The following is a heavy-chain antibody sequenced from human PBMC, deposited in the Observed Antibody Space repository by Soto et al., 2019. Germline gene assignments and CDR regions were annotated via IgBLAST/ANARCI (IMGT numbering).Heavy chain of an antibody. CDR1: GFTFSSYA. Sequence: GGSLRLSCAASGFTFSSYAMSWVRQAPGKGLEWVPAISGSGGRTYYADSVKGRFTISRDNSKNTLYLQMNSLRAEDTAVYYCAKRVGGVIIYYGMDVWGQVTTVTVSS. D-gene: IGHD3-10*01. CDR2: ISGSGGRT. V-gene: IGHV3-23*01. J-gene: IGHJ6*02. CDR3: AKRVGGVIIYYGMDV.